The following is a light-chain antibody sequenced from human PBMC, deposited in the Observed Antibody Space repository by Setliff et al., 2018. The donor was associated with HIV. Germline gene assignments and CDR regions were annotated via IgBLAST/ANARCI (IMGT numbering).Light chain of an antibody. CDR1: SSDVGNYNY. J-gene: IGLJ1*01. Sequence: QSALTQPASVSGSPGQSITISCTGTSSDVGNYNYVSWYQQHPGKAPKLMIYEVTYRPSGVSNRFSGSKSGNTAYLTISGLQAEDEADYYCSSYTTNTTFVFGTGTRAPS. V-gene: IGLV2-14*01. CDR2: EVT. CDR3: SSYTTNTTFV.